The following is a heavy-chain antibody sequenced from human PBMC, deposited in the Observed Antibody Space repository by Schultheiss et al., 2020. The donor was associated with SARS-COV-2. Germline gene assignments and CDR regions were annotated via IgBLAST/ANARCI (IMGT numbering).Heavy chain of an antibody. CDR2: IFSNDEK. V-gene: IGHV2-26*01. D-gene: IGHD3-10*01. CDR1: GFSLSNARMG. Sequence: SGPTLVKPTETLTLTCTVSGFSLSNARMGVSWIRQPPGKALEWLAHIFSNDEKSYSTSLKSRLTISKDTSKSQVVLTMTNMDPVDTATYYCALTMVRGVLTKSDNWFDPWGQGTLVTVSS. CDR3: ALTMVRGVLTKSDNWFDP. J-gene: IGHJ5*02.